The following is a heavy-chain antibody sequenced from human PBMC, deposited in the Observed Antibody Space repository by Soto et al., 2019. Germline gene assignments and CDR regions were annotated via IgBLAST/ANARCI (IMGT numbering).Heavy chain of an antibody. Sequence: SETLSLTCAVSGGSISSGGYSWSWIRQPPGKGLEWIGYIYHSGSTYYNPSLKSRVTISVDRSKNQFSLKLSSVTAADTAVYYCARDGSVSDSSSWYVYYYYGMDVWGQGTLVTVSS. J-gene: IGHJ6*02. V-gene: IGHV4-30-2*01. CDR2: IYHSGST. CDR3: ARDGSVSDSSSWYVYYYYGMDV. D-gene: IGHD6-13*01. CDR1: GGSISSGGYS.